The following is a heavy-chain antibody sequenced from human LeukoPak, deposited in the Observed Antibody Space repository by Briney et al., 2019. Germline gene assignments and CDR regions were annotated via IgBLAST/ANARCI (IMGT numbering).Heavy chain of an antibody. CDR1: GFSFSSYG. V-gene: IGHV3-30*02. D-gene: IGHD3-10*01. CDR2: IRYDGSNQ. CDR3: AKDGDYYGSGSYFDY. J-gene: IGHJ4*02. Sequence: PGGSLRLSCAASGFSFSSYGIHWVRQAPGKGLEWVAYIRYDGSNQYYADSVKGRFTISRDNSKNTLYLQMNSLRAEDTAVYYCAKDGDYYGSGSYFDYWGQGTLVTVSS.